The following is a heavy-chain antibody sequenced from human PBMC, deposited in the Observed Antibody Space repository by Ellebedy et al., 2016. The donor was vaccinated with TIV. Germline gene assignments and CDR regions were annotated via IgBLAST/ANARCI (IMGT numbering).Heavy chain of an antibody. CDR3: ARVGGYKTGGWFDP. Sequence: SETLSLTXTVSGGSISSYYWSWIRQPPGKGLEWIGYIYYSGSTNYNPSLKSRVTISVDTSKNQFSLKLSSVTAADTAVYYCARVGGYKTGGWFDPWGQGTLVTVSS. CDR1: GGSISSYY. J-gene: IGHJ5*02. CDR2: IYYSGST. V-gene: IGHV4-59*01. D-gene: IGHD5-24*01.